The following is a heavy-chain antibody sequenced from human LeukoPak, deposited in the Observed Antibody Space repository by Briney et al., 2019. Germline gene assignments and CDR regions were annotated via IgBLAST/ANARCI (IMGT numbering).Heavy chain of an antibody. CDR1: GGSFSGYY. CDR3: ARAVWGYCSSTSCYAWNYYYYGMDV. CDR2: INHSGST. D-gene: IGHD2-2*01. V-gene: IGHV4-34*09. Sequence: PSETLSLTCAVYGGSFSGYYWSWIRQPPGKGLEWIGEINHSGSTYYNPSLKSRVTISVDTSKNQFSLKLSSVTAADTAVYYCARAVWGYCSSTSCYAWNYYYYGMDVWGQGTTVTVSS. J-gene: IGHJ6*02.